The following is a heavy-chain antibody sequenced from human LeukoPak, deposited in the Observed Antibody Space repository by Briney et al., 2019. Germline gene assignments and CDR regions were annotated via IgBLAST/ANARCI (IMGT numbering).Heavy chain of an antibody. D-gene: IGHD2-15*01. CDR2: IYYSGST. V-gene: IGHV4-61*01. Sequence: SETLSLTCTVSGGSIRSSYYYWSWIRQPPGKGLEWIGYIYYSGSTNYNPSLKSRVTISVDTSKNQFSLKLSSVTAADTAVYCCARAFTYCSGGSCYNDAFDIWGQGTMVTVSS. CDR1: GGSIRSSYYY. CDR3: ARAFTYCSGGSCYNDAFDI. J-gene: IGHJ3*02.